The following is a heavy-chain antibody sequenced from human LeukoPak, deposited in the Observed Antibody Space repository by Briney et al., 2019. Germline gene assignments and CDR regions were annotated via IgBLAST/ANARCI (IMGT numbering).Heavy chain of an antibody. J-gene: IGHJ4*02. CDR2: INQDGSER. V-gene: IGHV3-7*01. D-gene: IGHD1-14*01. CDR3: ARDKITGASTNDY. Sequence: GGSLRLSCAASGFSFTNYWMSWVCQAPGMGLEWVAIINQDGSERYYVDSVKGRFTVSRDSAKNSLYLQMNSLRVGDTAVYYCARDKITGASTNDYWGQGTLVTVSS. CDR1: GFSFTNYW.